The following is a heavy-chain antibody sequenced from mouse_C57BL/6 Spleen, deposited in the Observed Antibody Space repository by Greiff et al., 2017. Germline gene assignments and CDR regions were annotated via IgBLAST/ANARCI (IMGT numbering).Heavy chain of an antibody. V-gene: IGHV1-72*01. D-gene: IGHD2-4*01. J-gene: IGHJ3*01. CDR2: IDPKSGGT. Sequence: VQLQQPGAELVKPGASVKLSCKASGYTFTSYWMHWVKQRPGRGLEWIGRIDPKSGGTKYNEKFKSKATLTVDKPSSTAYMQLSSLTSEDSAVYYCARTYYDYDRAWFAYWGQGTLVTVSA. CDR3: ARTYYDYDRAWFAY. CDR1: GYTFTSYW.